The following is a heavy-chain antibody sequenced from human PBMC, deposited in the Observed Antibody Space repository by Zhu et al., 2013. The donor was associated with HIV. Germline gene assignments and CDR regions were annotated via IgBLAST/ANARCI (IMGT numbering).Heavy chain of an antibody. CDR2: IIPIFGTA. CDR1: RHLQQLC. Sequence: QVQLVQSGAEVKKPGVLGEGLLQGFWRHLQQLCYQLGGDRPLDKGLSGWEGIIPIFGTANYAQKFQGRVTITADESTSTAYMELSSLRSEDTAVYYCARGGRYSYGLADYWGQGTLGHRLL. V-gene: IGHV1-69*01. D-gene: IGHD5-18*01. J-gene: IGHJ4*02. CDR3: ARGGRYSYGLADY.